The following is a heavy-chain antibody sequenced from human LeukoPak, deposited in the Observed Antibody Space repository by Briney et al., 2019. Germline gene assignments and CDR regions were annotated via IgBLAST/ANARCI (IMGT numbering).Heavy chain of an antibody. CDR1: GFTFSSYS. V-gene: IGHV3-21*01. Sequence: GGSLRLSCAASGFTFSSYSMNWVRQAPGKGLEWCSSISSSSTYIYYADSVKGRFIIARDKAKNSLYLQMDSLRAEDTAVYYCARHNSGDYEDDYWGQGTLVTVSS. CDR2: ISSSSTYI. D-gene: IGHD4-17*01. J-gene: IGHJ4*02. CDR3: ARHNSGDYEDDY.